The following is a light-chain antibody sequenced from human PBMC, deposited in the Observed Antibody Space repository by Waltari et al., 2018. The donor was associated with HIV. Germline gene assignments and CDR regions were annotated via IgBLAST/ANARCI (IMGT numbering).Light chain of an antibody. Sequence: EIVLTQSPGTLSLSPGERATLSCRASQSVSSSYLAWYQQKPGQAPRLLIYGASSRATGIPDRFSGSGSGTDFTLTISRLEPVDFAVYYCQQYGRSPYTFGQGTKLEIK. CDR3: QQYGRSPYT. CDR2: GAS. CDR1: QSVSSSY. J-gene: IGKJ2*01. V-gene: IGKV3-20*01.